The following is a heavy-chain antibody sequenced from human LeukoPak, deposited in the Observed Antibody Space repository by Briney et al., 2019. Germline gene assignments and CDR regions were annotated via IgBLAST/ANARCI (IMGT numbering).Heavy chain of an antibody. V-gene: IGHV1-18*01. J-gene: IGHJ4*02. D-gene: IGHD1-26*01. Sequence: ASVKVSCKASGYTFTSYGISRVRQAPGQGLEWMGWISAYNGNTNYAQKLQGRVTMTTDTSTSTAYMELRSLRSDDTAVYYCASGEVGATFFDYWGQGTLVTVSS. CDR3: ASGEVGATFFDY. CDR2: ISAYNGNT. CDR1: GYTFTSYG.